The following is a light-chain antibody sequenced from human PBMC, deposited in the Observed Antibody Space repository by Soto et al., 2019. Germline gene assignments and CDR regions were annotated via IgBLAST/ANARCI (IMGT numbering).Light chain of an antibody. CDR3: QSYDISLHNYV. CDR2: EGS. V-gene: IGLV2-23*01. Sequence: QSALTQPASVSGSPGQSITISCTGSSSDVGRYNIVSWYQQHPGKAPKLMIYEGSQRPSGVSDRFSGSKSGNTASLTISGLQAEDEADYYCQSYDISLHNYVFGTGTKLTVL. J-gene: IGLJ1*01. CDR1: SSDVGRYNI.